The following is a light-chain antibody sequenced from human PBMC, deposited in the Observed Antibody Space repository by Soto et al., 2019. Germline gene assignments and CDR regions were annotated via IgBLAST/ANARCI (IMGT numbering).Light chain of an antibody. V-gene: IGLV2-14*01. CDR1: SSDVGSYDH. CDR3: ISYTGSSTSYV. J-gene: IGLJ1*01. Sequence: ALTQPASVSGSPGQSITISCSGTSSDVGSYDHVAWYQQFPGKTPKLMIYEVSNRPSGVSSRFSGSKSGNTASLTISGLQAEDEADYYCISYTGSSTSYVFGRGTKVTVL. CDR2: EVS.